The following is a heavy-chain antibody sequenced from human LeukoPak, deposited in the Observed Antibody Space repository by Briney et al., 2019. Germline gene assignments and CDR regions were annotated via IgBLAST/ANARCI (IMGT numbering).Heavy chain of an antibody. V-gene: IGHV1-2*02. D-gene: IGHD4-17*01. Sequence: VASVKVSCKASGYTFTGYYMHWVRQAPGQGLEWMGWINPNSGGTNYAQKFQGRVTMTRDTSISTAYMELSRLRSDDTAVYYCARASMTTGAPGYWGQGTLVTVSS. CDR1: GYTFTGYY. CDR2: INPNSGGT. CDR3: ARASMTTGAPGY. J-gene: IGHJ4*02.